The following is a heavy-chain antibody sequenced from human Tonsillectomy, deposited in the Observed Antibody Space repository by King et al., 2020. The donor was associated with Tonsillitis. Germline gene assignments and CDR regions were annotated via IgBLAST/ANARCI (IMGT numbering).Heavy chain of an antibody. CDR2: VYPGDSDA. CDR3: ARRQFGYSSGWYYFAS. J-gene: IGHJ4*02. V-gene: IGHV5-51*03. CDR1: GYRFDSYW. Sequence: VQLVESGAEVKKPGESLRISCKGSGYRFDSYWIGWVRQMPGKGLEWMGIVYPGDSDARYSPSFQGQVTMSADKSITTAYLQWSSLKASDTAIYYCARRQFGYSSGWYYFASWGQGTLVTVSS. D-gene: IGHD6-19*01.